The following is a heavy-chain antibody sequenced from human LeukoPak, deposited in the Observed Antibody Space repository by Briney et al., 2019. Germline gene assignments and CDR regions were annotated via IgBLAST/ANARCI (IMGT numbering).Heavy chain of an antibody. V-gene: IGHV3-23*01. CDR3: AKGHSSSWFPYFDY. Sequence: GGSLRLSCAASGFSFNNYAMSWVRQAPGRGLEWVSDISGSGGSTYYADSVKGRFTTSRDNSRNTLFLQMDSLRAEDTAIYFCAKGHSSSWFPYFDYWGQGTLVAVSS. CDR2: ISGSGGST. J-gene: IGHJ4*02. D-gene: IGHD6-13*01. CDR1: GFSFNNYA.